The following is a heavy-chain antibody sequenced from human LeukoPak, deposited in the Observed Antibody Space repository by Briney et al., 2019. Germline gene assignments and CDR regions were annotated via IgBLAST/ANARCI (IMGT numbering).Heavy chain of an antibody. V-gene: IGHV1-69*05. J-gene: IGHJ5*02. CDR1: GGTFSSYA. D-gene: IGHD2-21*02. CDR3: ARDWQYCGGDCMPRGFDP. CDR2: IIPIFGTA. Sequence: SVKVSCKASGGTFSSYAISWVRQAPGQGLEWMGRIIPIFGTANYAQKFQGRVTITTDESTSTAYMELSSLRSEDTAVYYCARDWQYCGGDCMPRGFDPWGQGTLVTVSS.